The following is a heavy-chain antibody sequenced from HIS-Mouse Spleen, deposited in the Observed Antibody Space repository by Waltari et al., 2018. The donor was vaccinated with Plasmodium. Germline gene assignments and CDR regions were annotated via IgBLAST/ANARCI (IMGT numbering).Heavy chain of an antibody. CDR1: GFTFSSYA. CDR3: ARAHTGYSSSWYYYGMDV. D-gene: IGHD6-13*01. CDR2: ISYDGSNK. V-gene: IGHV3-30*04. J-gene: IGHJ6*02. Sequence: QVQLVESGGGVVQPGRSLRLSCASSGFTFSSYAITWVRQAPGKGLEWVAVISYDGSNKYYADSVKGRFTISRDNSKNTLYLQMKSLRAEDTAVYYCARAHTGYSSSWYYYGMDVWGQGTTVTVSS.